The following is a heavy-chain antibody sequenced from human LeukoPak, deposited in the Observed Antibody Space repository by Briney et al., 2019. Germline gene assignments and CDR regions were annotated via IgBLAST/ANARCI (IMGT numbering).Heavy chain of an antibody. CDR3: ARAAAETGAFRDNWFDP. Sequence: GGSLRLSCAASGFTFSIYTMHWVRQAPGKGLEWVALISYDGNNKIYADSVEGRFTISRDNSKNTVYLQMNSLRAEDTALYYCARAAAETGAFRDNWFDPWGQGTLVTVSS. D-gene: IGHD6-19*01. J-gene: IGHJ5*02. CDR2: ISYDGNNK. CDR1: GFTFSIYT. V-gene: IGHV3-30*04.